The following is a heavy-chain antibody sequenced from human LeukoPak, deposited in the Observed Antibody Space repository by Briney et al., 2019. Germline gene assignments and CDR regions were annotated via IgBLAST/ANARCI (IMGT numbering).Heavy chain of an antibody. CDR2: MSSNSGNT. Sequence: ASVKVSCKASGYTFTSYDINWVRQATGQGLEWMGWMSSNSGNTGYAQKFQGRVTMTRDTSIGTAYLELSSLKSEDTAVYYCARTPPNWGADYWGQGTLVTVSS. CDR3: ARTPPNWGADY. D-gene: IGHD7-27*01. V-gene: IGHV1-8*01. J-gene: IGHJ4*02. CDR1: GYTFTSYD.